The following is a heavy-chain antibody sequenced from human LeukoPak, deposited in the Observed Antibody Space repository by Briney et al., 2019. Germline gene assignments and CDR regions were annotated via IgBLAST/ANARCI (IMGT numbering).Heavy chain of an antibody. V-gene: IGHV3-21*01. Sequence: GGSLRLPCAASGFTFSSYSMNWVRQAPGKGLEWVSSISSSSSYIYYADSVKGRFTISRDNAKNSLYLQMNSLRAEDTAVYYCARDQVTGDFDYWGQGTLVTVSS. J-gene: IGHJ4*02. D-gene: IGHD5-18*01. CDR3: ARDQVTGDFDY. CDR2: ISSSSSYI. CDR1: GFTFSSYS.